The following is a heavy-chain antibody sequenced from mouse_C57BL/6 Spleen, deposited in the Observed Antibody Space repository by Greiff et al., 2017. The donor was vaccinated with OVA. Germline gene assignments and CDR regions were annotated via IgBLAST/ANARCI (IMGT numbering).Heavy chain of an antibody. CDR2: LWTGGGT. D-gene: IGHD1-1*01. V-gene: IGHV2-9-1*01. J-gene: IGHJ1*03. Sequence: QVQLKESGPGLVAPSQSLSITCTISWVRQPPGKGLEWLGVLWTGGGTNYNSALKSRLSISKDNSKSQVFLKMNSLQTDDTARYYCAREYYYGSRHWYFDVWGTGTTVTVSS. CDR3: AREYYYGSRHWYFDV.